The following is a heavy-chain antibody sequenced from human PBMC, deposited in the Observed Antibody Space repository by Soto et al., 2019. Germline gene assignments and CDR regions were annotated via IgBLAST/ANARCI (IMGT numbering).Heavy chain of an antibody. D-gene: IGHD5-12*01. V-gene: IGHV3-7*01. J-gene: IGHJ4*02. CDR2: IKQDGSEK. CDR1: GFAFSGYW. CDR3: ARATSVDAY. Sequence: EVQLVESGGDLVQPGGSLRLSCAASGFAFSGYWMSGVRQAPGKGLEGVANIKQDGSEKYYVDSVKGRFTISRDNAKNSLYLQMNSLRVEDTAVYYCARATSVDAYWGQGTLVTVSS.